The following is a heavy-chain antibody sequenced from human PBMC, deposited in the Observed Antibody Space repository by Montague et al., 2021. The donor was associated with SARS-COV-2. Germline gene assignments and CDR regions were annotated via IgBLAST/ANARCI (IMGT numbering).Heavy chain of an antibody. Sequence: RSLSLSASGFTFSSHDMHWVRQSPGKGLQWVSAIGTAGDTYYEGSVEGRLTISREDAKSSLSLQMTSLTAGDTAVYYCARAHADSVYHFWSGSVTSTSLDVWGKGTAVTVSS. CDR2: IGTAGDT. V-gene: IGHV3-13*01. D-gene: IGHD3-3*01. CDR3: ARAHADSVYHFWSGSVTSTSLDV. J-gene: IGHJ6*04. CDR1: GFTFSSHD.